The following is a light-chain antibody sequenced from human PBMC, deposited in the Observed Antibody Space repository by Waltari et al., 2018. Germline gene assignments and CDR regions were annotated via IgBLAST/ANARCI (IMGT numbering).Light chain of an antibody. J-gene: IGLJ3*02. Sequence: QSALTQPASVSGSPGQAITISCTGTSSYVGGYNYLSWYQQHPGKAPKLMIYDVSNRPSGVSNRLPGSKSGNTASPTISGLQAEDEADYYCSSYTSSSTWVFGGGPKLTVL. CDR2: DVS. V-gene: IGLV2-14*01. CDR3: SSYTSSSTWV. CDR1: SSYVGGYNY.